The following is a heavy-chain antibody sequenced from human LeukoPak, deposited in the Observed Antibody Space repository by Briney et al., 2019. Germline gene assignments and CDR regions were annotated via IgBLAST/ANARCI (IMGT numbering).Heavy chain of an antibody. CDR1: GFTFSSYA. J-gene: IGHJ4*02. D-gene: IGHD3-3*01. V-gene: IGHV3-23*01. CDR3: AKDPFGFWSGYRYFDY. Sequence: PGGSLRLSCAASGFTFSSYAMSWVRQAPGKGLEWVSAISGSGGSTYYAASVNGRFTISRDNSKNPLYLQMNSLRAEDTAVYYCAKDPFGFWSGYRYFDYWGQGTLVTVSS. CDR2: ISGSGGST.